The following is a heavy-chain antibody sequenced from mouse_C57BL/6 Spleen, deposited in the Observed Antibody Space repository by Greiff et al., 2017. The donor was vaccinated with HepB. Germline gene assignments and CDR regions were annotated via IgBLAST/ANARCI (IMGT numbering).Heavy chain of an antibody. CDR3: AKDGDYASSSYFDY. V-gene: IGHV1-52*01. D-gene: IGHD1-1*01. Sequence: QVQLKQPGAELVRPGSSVKLSCKASGYTFTSYWMHWVKQRPIQGLEWIGNIDPSDSETHYNQKFKDKATLTVDKSSSTAYMQLSSLTSEDSAVYYCAKDGDYASSSYFDYWGQGTTLTVSS. CDR1: GYTFTSYW. CDR2: IDPSDSET. J-gene: IGHJ2*01.